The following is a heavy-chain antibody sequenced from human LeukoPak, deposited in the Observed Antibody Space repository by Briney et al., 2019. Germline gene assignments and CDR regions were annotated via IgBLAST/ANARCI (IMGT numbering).Heavy chain of an antibody. CDR1: GGSFSGYY. J-gene: IGHJ3*02. D-gene: IGHD6-6*01. V-gene: IGHV4-34*01. CDR2: INHSGST. CDR3: ARGRRRGAARLRNAFDI. Sequence: SETLSLTCAVYGGSFSGYYWSWIRQPPGKGLEWIGEINHSGSTNYNPSLKSRVTISVDTSKNQFSLKLSSVTAADTAVYYCARGRRRGAARLRNAFDIWGQGTMVTVSS.